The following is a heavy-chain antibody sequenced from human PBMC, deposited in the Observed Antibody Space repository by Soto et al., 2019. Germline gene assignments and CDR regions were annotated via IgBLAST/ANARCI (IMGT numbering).Heavy chain of an antibody. Sequence: SETLSLTCTVSGGSISSYYWSWIRQPPGKGLEWIGYIYYSGSTNYNPSLKSRVTISVDTSKNQFSLKLSSVTAADTAVYYCARDGPITMVRGNYYYYYMDVWGKGTTVTVSS. D-gene: IGHD3-10*01. V-gene: IGHV4-59*01. J-gene: IGHJ6*03. CDR1: GGSISSYY. CDR3: ARDGPITMVRGNYYYYYMDV. CDR2: IYYSGST.